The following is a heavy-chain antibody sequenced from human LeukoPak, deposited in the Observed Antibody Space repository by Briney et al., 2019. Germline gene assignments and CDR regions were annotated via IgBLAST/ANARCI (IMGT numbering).Heavy chain of an antibody. Sequence: PSETLSLTCAVYGGSFSGYYWSWIRQPPGKGLEWIGEINHSGSTNYNPSLKSRVTISVDTSKNQFSLKLSSVTAADTAVYYCARPRGTTYGSGSYFNYFDYWGQGTLVTVSS. J-gene: IGHJ4*02. CDR3: ARPRGTTYGSGSYFNYFDY. D-gene: IGHD3-10*01. CDR2: INHSGST. CDR1: GGSFSGYY. V-gene: IGHV4-34*01.